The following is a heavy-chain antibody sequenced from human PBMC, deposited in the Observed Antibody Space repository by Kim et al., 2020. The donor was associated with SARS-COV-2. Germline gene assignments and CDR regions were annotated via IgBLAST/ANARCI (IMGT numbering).Heavy chain of an antibody. V-gene: IGHV3-21*01. CDR3: ARDPCSGGSCYLSP. Sequence: GGSLRLSCAASGFTFSSYSMNWVRQAPGKGLEWVSSISSSSSYIYYADSVKGRFTISRDNAKNSPYLQMNSLRAEDTAVYYCARDPCSGGSCYLSPWGQGTLVTVSS. J-gene: IGHJ5*02. CDR2: ISSSSSYI. CDR1: GFTFSSYS. D-gene: IGHD2-15*01.